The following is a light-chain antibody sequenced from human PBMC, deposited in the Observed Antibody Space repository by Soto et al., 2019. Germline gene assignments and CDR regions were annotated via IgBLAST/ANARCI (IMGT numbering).Light chain of an antibody. CDR1: SSNIGADYD. J-gene: IGLJ1*01. Sequence: QSVLTQPPSVSGAPGQRVTISCTGSSSNIGADYDVHWYQQRPGTAPKLLIYGNKNRPSGVPDRFSGSKSGTSASLAITGLQAEDEADYYCQSYDSSLSVSYVFGTGTKVTVL. CDR3: QSYDSSLSVSYV. CDR2: GNK. V-gene: IGLV1-40*01.